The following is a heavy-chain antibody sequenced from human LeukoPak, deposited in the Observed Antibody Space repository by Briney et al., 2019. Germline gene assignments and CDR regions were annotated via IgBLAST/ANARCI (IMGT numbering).Heavy chain of an antibody. CDR3: AGTGNWNYDLDY. CDR1: GYTFTGSY. Sequence: ASVKVSCKSSGYTFTGSYMHWVRQAPGQGLEWMGWIYPNSGGTNYAQKFQGRVTMTRDTSITTAYMELSRLRSDDTAVYYCAGTGNWNYDLDYWGQGTLVTVSS. V-gene: IGHV1-2*02. CDR2: IYPNSGGT. D-gene: IGHD1-7*01. J-gene: IGHJ4*02.